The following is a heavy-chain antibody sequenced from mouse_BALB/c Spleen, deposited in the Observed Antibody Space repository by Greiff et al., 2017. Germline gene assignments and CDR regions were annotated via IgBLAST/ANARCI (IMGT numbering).Heavy chain of an antibody. CDR1: GFAFSSYD. D-gene: IGHD1-1*01. V-gene: IGHV5-12-1*01. J-gene: IGHJ2*01. Sequence: EVQLVESGGGLVKPGGSLKLSCAASGFAFSSYDMSWVRQTPEKRLEWVAYISSGGGSTYYPDTVKGRFTISRDNAKNTLYLQMSSLKSEDTAMYYCARRHYGSSHFDYWGQGTTLTVSS. CDR2: ISSGGGST. CDR3: ARRHYGSSHFDY.